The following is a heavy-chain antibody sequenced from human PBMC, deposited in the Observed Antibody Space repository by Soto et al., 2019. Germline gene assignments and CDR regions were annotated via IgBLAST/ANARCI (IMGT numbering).Heavy chain of an antibody. J-gene: IGHJ4*02. CDR3: AKEDDYVSPGDDY. V-gene: IGHV3-30*18. CDR1: GFTFSSYG. D-gene: IGHD4-17*01. Sequence: GGALRLSCSASGFTFSSYGMHWVRQAPGKGLEWVAVISYDGSNKYYADSVKGRFTISRDNSKNTLYLQMNSLRAEDTAVYYCAKEDDYVSPGDDYWGQGTLVTVS. CDR2: ISYDGSNK.